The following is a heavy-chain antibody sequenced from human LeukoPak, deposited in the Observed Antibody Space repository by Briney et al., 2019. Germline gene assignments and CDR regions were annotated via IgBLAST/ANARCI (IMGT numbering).Heavy chain of an antibody. V-gene: IGHV1-69*13. Sequence: ASVKVSCKASGSTFSSYAISWVRQAPGQGLEWMGGIIPIFGTANYAQKFQGRVTITADESTSTAYMELSSLRSEDTAVYYCARRIAAAGTGWFDPWGQGTLVTVSS. CDR3: ARRIAAAGTGWFDP. D-gene: IGHD6-13*01. CDR1: GSTFSSYA. J-gene: IGHJ5*02. CDR2: IIPIFGTA.